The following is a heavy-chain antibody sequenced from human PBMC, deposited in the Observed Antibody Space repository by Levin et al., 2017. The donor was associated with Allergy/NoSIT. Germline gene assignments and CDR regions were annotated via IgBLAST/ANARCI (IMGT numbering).Heavy chain of an antibody. CDR2: IDSRSTTI. J-gene: IGHJ4*02. V-gene: IGHV3-48*02. CDR3: ARVTNFDASGYRSFLH. Sequence: LSLTCVASGLTVPGYGMTWVRQAPGKGLQWVSYIDSRSTTIYYADSVKGRFIISRDNAQNSLYLQMNSLRDEDTAVYYCARVTNFDASGYRSFLHWGQGTLVTVSS. D-gene: IGHD3-22*01. CDR1: GLTVPGYG.